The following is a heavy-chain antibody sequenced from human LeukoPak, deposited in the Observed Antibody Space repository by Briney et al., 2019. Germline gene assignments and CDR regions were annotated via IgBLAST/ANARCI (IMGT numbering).Heavy chain of an antibody. CDR2: ISWNSGSI. Sequence: GGSLRLSCAASGFTFDDYAMHWVRQAPGKGLEWVSGISWNSGSIGYADSVKGRFTISRDNAKNSLYLQMNSLRAEDTALYYCAKDTNPYYYDSSGHPPSYFDYWGQGTLVTVSS. D-gene: IGHD3-22*01. V-gene: IGHV3-9*01. CDR1: GFTFDDYA. J-gene: IGHJ4*02. CDR3: AKDTNPYYYDSSGHPPSYFDY.